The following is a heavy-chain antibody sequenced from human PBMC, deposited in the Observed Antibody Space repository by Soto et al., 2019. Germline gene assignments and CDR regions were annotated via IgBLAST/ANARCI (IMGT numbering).Heavy chain of an antibody. Sequence: ASLKVSCKSSGSTFTSYGISCVRHSPGQGLEWMGWISAYNGNTNYAQKLQGRVTMTTDTSTSTAYMELRSLRSDDTAVYYCAQADYYDSSGYLKYFQHWGQGTLVTVSS. V-gene: IGHV1-18*01. CDR2: ISAYNGNT. J-gene: IGHJ1*01. CDR3: AQADYYDSSGYLKYFQH. CDR1: GSTFTSYG. D-gene: IGHD3-22*01.